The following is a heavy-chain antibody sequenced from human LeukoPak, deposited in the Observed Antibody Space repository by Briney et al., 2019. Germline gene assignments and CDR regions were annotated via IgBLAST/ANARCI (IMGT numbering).Heavy chain of an antibody. CDR1: GFTFSSYG. J-gene: IGHJ4*02. D-gene: IGHD3-3*01. V-gene: IGHV3-30*02. CDR3: AKELRFLEWLPNFDY. Sequence: GGSLRLSCAASGFTFSSYGMHWVRQAPGKGLEWVAFIRYDGSNKYYADSVKGRFTISRDNSKNTLYLQMNSLRAEDTAVYYCAKELRFLEWLPNFDYWGQGTLVTVPS. CDR2: IRYDGSNK.